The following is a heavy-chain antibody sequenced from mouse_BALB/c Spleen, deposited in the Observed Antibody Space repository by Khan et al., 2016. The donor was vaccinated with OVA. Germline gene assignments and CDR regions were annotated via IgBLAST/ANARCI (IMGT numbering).Heavy chain of an antibody. CDR2: MIHTGYT. V-gene: IGHV3-8*02. CDR3: ARSTYRYAFAY. CDR1: GDSITSGY. D-gene: IGHD2-14*01. J-gene: IGHJ3*01. Sequence: EVQLQESGPSLVKPSQTLSLTCSVTGDSITSGYWSWIRKFPGNKLEYMGYMIHTGYTDYNPSLKSRIAITRHTSKNQNYLQLNSVTAEDTATYYCARSTYRYAFAYWGQGTLVTVSA.